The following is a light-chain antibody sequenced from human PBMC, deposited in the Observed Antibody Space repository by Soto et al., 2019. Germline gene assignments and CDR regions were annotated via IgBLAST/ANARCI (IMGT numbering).Light chain of an antibody. Sequence: DIQMPQSPSTLSASLGDRFTITCLASQSISVWLAWYQQKAGKAPNLLIYKASRLESGVPSRFSGSGSETEFTLTISGLQPGDSATYYCQQYNSYSPTFGQGTKVDIK. CDR3: QQYNSYSPT. J-gene: IGKJ1*01. CDR2: KAS. V-gene: IGKV1-5*03. CDR1: QSISVW.